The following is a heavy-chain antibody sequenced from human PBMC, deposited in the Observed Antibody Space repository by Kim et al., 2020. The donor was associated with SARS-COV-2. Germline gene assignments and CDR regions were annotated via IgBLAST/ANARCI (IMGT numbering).Heavy chain of an antibody. CDR3: ARELHRSNYYYYYGMDV. D-gene: IGHD1-26*01. Sequence: SETLSLTCTVSGGSISSYYWSWIRQPAGKGLEWIGRIYTSGSTNYNPSLKSRVTMSVDTSKNQFSLKLSSVTAADTAVYYCARELHRSNYYYYYGMDVWGQGTTVTVSS. CDR1: GGSISSYY. J-gene: IGHJ6*02. V-gene: IGHV4-4*07. CDR2: IYTSGST.